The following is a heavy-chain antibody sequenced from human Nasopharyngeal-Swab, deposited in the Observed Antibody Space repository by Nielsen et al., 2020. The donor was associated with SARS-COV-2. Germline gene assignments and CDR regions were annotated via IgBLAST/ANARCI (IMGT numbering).Heavy chain of an antibody. V-gene: IGHV3-23*01. CDR2: ISGSDHTT. CDR1: GFTFRSYA. CDR3: AKDRDSGDDSDDYYHYYGMDV. Sequence: GESLKISCAASGFTFRSYAISWVRQAPGKGLEWVSVISGSDHTTYYADSVKGRFTISRDNSKNTVNLQMNSLRVEDKAIYYCAKDRDSGDDSDDYYHYYGMDVWGQGTTVTVSS. D-gene: IGHD5-12*01. J-gene: IGHJ6*02.